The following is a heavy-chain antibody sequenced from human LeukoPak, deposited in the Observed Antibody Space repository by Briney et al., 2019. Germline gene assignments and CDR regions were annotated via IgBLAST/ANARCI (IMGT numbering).Heavy chain of an antibody. CDR2: ISWNSGSI. D-gene: IGHD3-10*01. Sequence: LSGRSLRLSCAASGFTFSSYAMHWVRQAPGKGLEWVSGISWNSGSIGYADSVKGRFTISRDNAKNSLYLQMNSLRAEDTALYYCVGGGSGSPPDTWGQGTLVTVSS. CDR1: GFTFSSYA. CDR3: VGGGSGSPPDT. J-gene: IGHJ5*02. V-gene: IGHV3-9*01.